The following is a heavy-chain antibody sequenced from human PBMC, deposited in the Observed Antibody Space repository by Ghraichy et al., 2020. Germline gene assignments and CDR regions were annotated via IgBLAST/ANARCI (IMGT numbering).Heavy chain of an antibody. D-gene: IGHD6-19*01. V-gene: IGHV3-30*04. CDR1: GFTFSNYA. CDR2: ISYDGSNK. Sequence: GESLNISCAVSGFTFSNYAMHWVRQAPGKGLEWVAVISYDGSNKYYTDSVKGRFTISRDNSKNKLYLQMNSLRDEDTAVYYCARPYSSGWNEYFQHWGQGTLVTVSS. CDR3: ARPYSSGWNEYFQH. J-gene: IGHJ1*01.